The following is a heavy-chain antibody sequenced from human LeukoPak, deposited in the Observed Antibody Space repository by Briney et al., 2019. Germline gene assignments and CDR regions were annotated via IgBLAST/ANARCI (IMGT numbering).Heavy chain of an antibody. CDR3: AKCCLAYGGNPSGPDY. CDR1: GFTFSSYG. Sequence: PGGSLRLSCAAPGFTFSSYGMHWVRQAPGKGLEWVAFIRYDGSNKYYADSVKGRFTISRDNSKNTLYLQMNSLRAEDTAVYYCAKCCLAYGGNPSGPDYWGQGTLVTVSS. V-gene: IGHV3-30*02. CDR2: IRYDGSNK. D-gene: IGHD4-23*01. J-gene: IGHJ4*02.